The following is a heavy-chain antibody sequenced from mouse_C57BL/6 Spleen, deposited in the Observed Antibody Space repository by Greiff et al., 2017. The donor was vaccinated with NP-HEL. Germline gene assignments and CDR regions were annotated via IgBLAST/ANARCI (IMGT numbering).Heavy chain of an antibody. CDR1: GYTFTSYW. D-gene: IGHD2-2*01. J-gene: IGHJ2*01. CDR2: IYPSDSET. Sequence: QVQLQQPGAELVRPGSSVKLSCKASGYTFTSYWMDWVKQRPGQGLEWIGNIYPSDSETHYNQKFKDKATLTVDKSSSTAYMQLSSLTSEDSAVYYCAREGVTMDFDYGGKGTTLRVSS. CDR3: AREGVTMDFDY. V-gene: IGHV1-61*01.